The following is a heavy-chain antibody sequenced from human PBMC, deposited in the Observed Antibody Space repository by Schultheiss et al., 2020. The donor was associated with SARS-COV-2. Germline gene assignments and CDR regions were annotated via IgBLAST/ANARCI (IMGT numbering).Heavy chain of an antibody. D-gene: IGHD4-17*01. CDR2: IKTDGSRT. Sequence: GGSLRLSCAASGFTFSSYWMHWVRQAPGKGLVCISSIKTDGSRTSYADSVKGRFTISRDNAKNTLSLQMNSLRAEDTAVYYCARGYGDYRRGVGYWGQGTLVTVSS. J-gene: IGHJ4*02. CDR3: ARGYGDYRRGVGY. V-gene: IGHV3-74*01. CDR1: GFTFSSYW.